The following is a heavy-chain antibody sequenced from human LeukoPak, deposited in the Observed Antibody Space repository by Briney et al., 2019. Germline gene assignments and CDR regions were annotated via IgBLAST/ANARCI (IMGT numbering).Heavy chain of an antibody. CDR2: ISYDGSNK. CDR3: ARDRGGYSYVMGYFDY. CDR1: GFTFSSYA. J-gene: IGHJ4*02. Sequence: PGESLRLSCAASGFTFSSYAMHWVRQAPGKGLEWVAVISYDGSNKYYADSVKGRFTISRDNSKNTLYLQMNSLRAEDTAVYYCARDRGGYSYVMGYFDYWGQGTLVTVSS. D-gene: IGHD5-18*01. V-gene: IGHV3-30*04.